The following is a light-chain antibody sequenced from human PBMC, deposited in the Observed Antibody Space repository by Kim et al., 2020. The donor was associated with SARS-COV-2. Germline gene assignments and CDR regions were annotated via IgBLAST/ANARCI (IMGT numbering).Light chain of an antibody. CDR1: QSISHF. J-gene: IGKJ2*01. CDR3: QQGYRTPRT. V-gene: IGKV1-39*01. CDR2: GAS. Sequence: DIQMTQSPSSLSASVGDRVTITCRASQSISHFLNWYQQKPGKAPNLLIYGASNLQSGVPSRFSGSGSGTDFTLIISSLQPEDFATYFCQQGYRTPRTFGQGTKLEIK.